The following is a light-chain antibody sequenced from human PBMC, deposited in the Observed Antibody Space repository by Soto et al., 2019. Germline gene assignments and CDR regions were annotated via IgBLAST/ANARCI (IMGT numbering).Light chain of an antibody. J-gene: IGKJ5*01. V-gene: IGKV1-39*01. CDR1: QSISSY. Sequence: DLQMTQPPSSLSASVGDRVTITCRASQSISSYLNWYQQKPGKAPKLLIYAASSLQSGVPSRFSGSGSGTDFTLTISSLQPEDFATYYCQQSYSTSITFGQGTRLEIK. CDR3: QQSYSTSIT. CDR2: AAS.